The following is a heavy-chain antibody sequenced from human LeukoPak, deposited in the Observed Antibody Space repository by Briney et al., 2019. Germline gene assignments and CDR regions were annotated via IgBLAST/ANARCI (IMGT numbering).Heavy chain of an antibody. Sequence: GRSLRLSCAASGFTFSSYGMHWVRQAPGRGLEWVAVISYDGSNKYYADSVKGRFTISRDNSKNTLYLQMNSLRAEDTAVYYCAKDSFRYCSSTSCHVLDYWGQGTLVTVSS. CDR3: AKDSFRYCSSTSCHVLDY. CDR1: GFTFSSYG. V-gene: IGHV3-30*18. CDR2: ISYDGSNK. J-gene: IGHJ4*02. D-gene: IGHD2-2*01.